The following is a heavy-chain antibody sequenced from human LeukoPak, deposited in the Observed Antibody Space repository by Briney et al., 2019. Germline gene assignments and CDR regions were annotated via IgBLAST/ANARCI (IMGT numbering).Heavy chain of an antibody. D-gene: IGHD3-9*01. V-gene: IGHV3-33*01. J-gene: IGHJ6*02. Sequence: QPGGSLRLSCAASGFTFSSYGMHWVRQAPGKGLEWVAVIWYDGSNKYYADSVKGRFTISRDNAKKTLYLQMNSLRAEDTAVYYCARSIGLTGGGVDVWGQGTTVTVSS. CDR2: IWYDGSNK. CDR3: ARSIGLTGGGVDV. CDR1: GFTFSSYG.